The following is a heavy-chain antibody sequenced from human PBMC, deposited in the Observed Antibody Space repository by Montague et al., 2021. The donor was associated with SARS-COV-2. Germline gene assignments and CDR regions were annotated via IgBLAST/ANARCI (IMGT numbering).Heavy chain of an antibody. V-gene: IGHV4-39*01. D-gene: IGHD3-9*01. CDR1: GGSNSSSSYY. CDR3: ASTFTDWLRYYGMDV. Sequence: SETLSLTCTVSGGSNSSSSYYWGWIRQPPGKGLEWIGSIYYSGSTYYNPSRKSRVTISVDTSKNQFSLKLSSVTAADTAVYYCASTFTDWLRYYGMDVWGQGTTVTVSS. J-gene: IGHJ6*02. CDR2: IYYSGST.